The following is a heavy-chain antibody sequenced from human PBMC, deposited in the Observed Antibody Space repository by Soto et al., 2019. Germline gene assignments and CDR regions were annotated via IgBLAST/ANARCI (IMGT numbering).Heavy chain of an antibody. D-gene: IGHD2-8*01. CDR1: GFTFSSYA. CDR3: AKDHWGEKNTGKFTCTNVVCYGAAFDI. CDR2: ISGSGGST. Sequence: GGSLRLSCAASGFTFSSYAMSWVRQAPGKGLEWVSAISGSGGSTYYADSVKGRFTISRDNSKNTLYLQMNSLRAEDTAVYYCAKDHWGEKNTGKFTCTNVVCYGAAFDIRGQGTMVTVS. J-gene: IGHJ3*02. V-gene: IGHV3-23*01.